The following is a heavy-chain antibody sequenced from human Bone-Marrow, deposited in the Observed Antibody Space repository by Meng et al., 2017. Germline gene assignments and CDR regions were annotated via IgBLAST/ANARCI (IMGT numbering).Heavy chain of an antibody. CDR3: ARDLNAGGILVS. CDR1: VGSISSGDYY. Sequence: QVQLPESVPGLVKPSQTLSLTCTVSVGSISSGDYYWTWIRQPPGKGLEWLGYIYYSGSTYYNPSLNSRLTLSVDTSKNQFSLKLSSVTAADTAVYYCARDLNAGGILVSWGQGTLVTVSS. V-gene: IGHV4-30-4*01. D-gene: IGHD3-16*01. J-gene: IGHJ5*02. CDR2: IYYSGST.